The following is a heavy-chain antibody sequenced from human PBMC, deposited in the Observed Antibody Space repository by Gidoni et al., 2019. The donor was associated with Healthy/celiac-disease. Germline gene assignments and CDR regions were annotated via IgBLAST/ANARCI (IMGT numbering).Heavy chain of an antibody. J-gene: IGHJ4*02. V-gene: IGHV3-7*03. D-gene: IGHD6-13*01. CDR2: IKQDGSEK. CDR3: ARDIWAAAGSYYFDY. Sequence: EVQLVESGGGLVQPGGSLRLSCAASGFTFSSYWMSWVRQAPGKGLEWVANIKQDGSEKYYVDSGKGRFTISRDNAKNSLYLQMNSLRAEDTAVYYCARDIWAAAGSYYFDYWGQGTLVTVSS. CDR1: GFTFSSYW.